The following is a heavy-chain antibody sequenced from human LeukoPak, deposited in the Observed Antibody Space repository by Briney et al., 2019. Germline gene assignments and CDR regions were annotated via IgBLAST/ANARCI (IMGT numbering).Heavy chain of an antibody. Sequence: SVKVSCKASGGTFSSYAISWVRQAPGQGLEWMGRIIPILGIANYAQKFQGRVTITADKSTSTAYMELSSLRSEDTAVYYCARWSFNFGFDYWGQGTLVTVSS. CDR2: IIPILGIA. CDR1: GGTFSSYA. CDR3: ARWSFNFGFDY. J-gene: IGHJ4*02. V-gene: IGHV1-69*04. D-gene: IGHD1-26*01.